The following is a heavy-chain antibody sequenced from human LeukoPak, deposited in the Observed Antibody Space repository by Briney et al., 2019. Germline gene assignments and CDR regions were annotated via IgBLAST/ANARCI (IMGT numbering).Heavy chain of an antibody. CDR1: GVSISSYY. CDR2: IYYSGST. CDR3: ARGAPGYCSSTTCPLDY. D-gene: IGHD2-2*01. Sequence: PSETLSLTCTASGVSISSYYWSWIRQPPGKGLEWIGYIYYSGSTNYNPSLKSRVTISVDTSKNQFSLKLSSVTAADTAVYYCARGAPGYCSSTTCPLDYWGQGTLVTVSS. V-gene: IGHV4-59*01. J-gene: IGHJ4*02.